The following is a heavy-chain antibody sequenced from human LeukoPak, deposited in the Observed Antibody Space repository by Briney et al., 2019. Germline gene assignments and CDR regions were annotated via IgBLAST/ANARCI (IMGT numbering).Heavy chain of an antibody. CDR2: VSNDGISK. CDR1: GFTFSHYS. V-gene: IGHV3-30*18. D-gene: IGHD6-13*01. J-gene: IGHJ4*02. Sequence: GTSLRLSCVASGFTFSHYSMHWVRQAPGRGLDWVALVSNDGISKYYADSMKGRFAISRDNSKNTLYLQMDSLRPEDTAVYYCGKDGSFGSGWYPLPSDYWGQGILVTVSS. CDR3: GKDGSFGSGWYPLPSDY.